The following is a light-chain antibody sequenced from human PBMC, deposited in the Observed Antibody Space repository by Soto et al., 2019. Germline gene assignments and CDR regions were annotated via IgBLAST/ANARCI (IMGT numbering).Light chain of an antibody. J-gene: IGKJ4*01. CDR2: GAS. CDR3: QQFSSYPLT. Sequence: EIVLTQSPGTLSLSPGGRATLSCRASQSVSSSYLAWYQQKPGQAPRLLIYGASTRATGIPDRFSGGGSGTDFTLTISRLEPEDFAVYYCQQFSSYPLTFGGGTKVDI. CDR1: QSVSSSY. V-gene: IGKV3-20*01.